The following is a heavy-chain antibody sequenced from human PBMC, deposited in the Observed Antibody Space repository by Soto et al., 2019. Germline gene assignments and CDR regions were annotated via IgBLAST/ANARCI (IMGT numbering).Heavy chain of an antibody. D-gene: IGHD3-22*01. CDR2: MNPNSGNT. CDR3: ARTQPGSSGVDY. J-gene: IGHJ4*02. CDR1: GYTFTSYD. V-gene: IGHV1-8*01. Sequence: QVQLMQSGAEVKKPGASVKVSCKASGYTFTSYDINWVRQATGQGLEWMGWMNPNSGNTVYAQKYQGRVTMTRNTSISTAYMEVSSLRSEDTAVYYCARTQPGSSGVDYWGKGTLVTVSS.